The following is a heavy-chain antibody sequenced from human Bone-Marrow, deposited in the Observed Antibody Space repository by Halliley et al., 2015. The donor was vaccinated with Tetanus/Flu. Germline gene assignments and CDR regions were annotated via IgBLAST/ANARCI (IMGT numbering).Heavy chain of an antibody. V-gene: IGHV3-23*01. Sequence: GGGGGTTNYANSVKGRFPISRDNSKDTLYLYMNNGRAEDSAVYYCAKLLNDFWSGCRLIDYWGQGTLVTVSS. CDR2: GGGGGTT. CDR3: AKLLNDFWSGCRLIDY. J-gene: IGHJ4*02. D-gene: IGHD3-3*01.